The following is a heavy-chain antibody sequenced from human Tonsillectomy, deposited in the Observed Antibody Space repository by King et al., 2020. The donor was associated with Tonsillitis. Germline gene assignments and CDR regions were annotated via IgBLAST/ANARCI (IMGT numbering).Heavy chain of an antibody. CDR3: ARVFGDCCGGSCYFDP. D-gene: IGHD2-15*01. J-gene: IGHJ5*02. V-gene: IGHV3-11*05. CDR1: GFTFSDYY. CDR2: ISSSGIYT. Sequence: HVQLVESGGGLVKPGGSLRLSCAASGFTFSDYYMNWIRQAPGKGLEWVSYISSSGIYTNYADSVKGRFTISRDNAKNSLYLQMNSLRAEDTAVYYCARVFGDCCGGSCYFDPWGQGTLVTVSS.